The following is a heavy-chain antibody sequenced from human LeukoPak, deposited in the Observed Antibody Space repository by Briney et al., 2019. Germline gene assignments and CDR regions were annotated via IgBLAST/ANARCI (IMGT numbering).Heavy chain of an antibody. CDR3: ARGDTAMHDGAFDI. CDR2: INPNSGST. CDR1: GYTFTGYY. J-gene: IGHJ3*02. Sequence: ASVKVSCKASGYTFTGYYMHWVRQAPGQGLEWMGRINPNSGSTNYAQKFQGRVTMTRDTSISTAYMELSRLRSDDTAVYYCARGDTAMHDGAFDIWGQGTMVTVSS. V-gene: IGHV1-2*06. D-gene: IGHD5-18*01.